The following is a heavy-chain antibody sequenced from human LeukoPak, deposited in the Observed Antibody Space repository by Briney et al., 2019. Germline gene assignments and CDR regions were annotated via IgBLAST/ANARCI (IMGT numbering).Heavy chain of an antibody. CDR1: GFAFPAYS. CDR2: IKQDGSEK. J-gene: IGHJ4*02. CDR3: ASDMGAY. V-gene: IGHV3-7*01. Sequence: PGGSLRLSCAASGFAFPAYSMNWVRPAPGKGLEWVANIKQDGSEKYYLDSVRGRFTISRDNAKTSLYLQMNSLRAEDTAVYYCASDMGAYWGLGTLVTVSS. D-gene: IGHD3-10*01.